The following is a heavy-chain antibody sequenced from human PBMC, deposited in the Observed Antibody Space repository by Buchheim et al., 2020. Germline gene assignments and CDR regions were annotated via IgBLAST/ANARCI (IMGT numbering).Heavy chain of an antibody. V-gene: IGHV3-15*01. J-gene: IGHJ3*02. CDR1: GFTFSNAW. Sequence: EVQLVESGGGLVKPGGSLRLSCAASGFTFSNAWMSWVRQAPGKGLEWVGRIKSKTDGGRTDYAAPVKGRFTISRDDSKNTLYLQMNSLKTEDTAVYYCTTNYYDSSGPIWGQGT. CDR2: IKSKTDGGRT. D-gene: IGHD3-22*01. CDR3: TTNYYDSSGPI.